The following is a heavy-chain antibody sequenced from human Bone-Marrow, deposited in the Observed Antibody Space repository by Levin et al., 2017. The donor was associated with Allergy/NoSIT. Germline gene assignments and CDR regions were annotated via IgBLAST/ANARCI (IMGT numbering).Heavy chain of an antibody. CDR2: IYSGGST. J-gene: IGHJ4*02. CDR3: ARGHYGPYYFDY. V-gene: IGHV3-53*01. Sequence: LSLTCAASGFTVSSNYMSWVRQAPGKGLEWVSVIYSGGSTYYADSAKGRFTISRDNSKNTLYLQMNSLRAEDTAVYYCARGHYGPYYFDYWGQGTLVTVSS. D-gene: IGHD4-17*01. CDR1: GFTVSSNY.